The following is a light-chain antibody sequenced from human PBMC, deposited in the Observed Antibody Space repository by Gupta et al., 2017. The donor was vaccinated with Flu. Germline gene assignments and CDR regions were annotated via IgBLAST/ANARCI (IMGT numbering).Light chain of an antibody. CDR2: NNN. J-gene: IGLJ3*02. V-gene: IGLV1-44*01. CDR1: SSNVGRYA. CDR3: AAWDGSLNAWV. Sequence: QSVLTQPPSASGTPGQRVTISCSGSSSNVGRYAVNWYQQLPGTAPKLLIYNNNRRPSGVPDRFSDSKSGTSASLAMSGLQSEDEADYYCAAWDGSLNAWVFGGGTKLTVL.